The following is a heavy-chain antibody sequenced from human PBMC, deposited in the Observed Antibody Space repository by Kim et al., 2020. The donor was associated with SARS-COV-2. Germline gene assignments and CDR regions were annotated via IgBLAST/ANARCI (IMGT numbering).Heavy chain of an antibody. CDR3: ARERGSSSSNYYYYGMDV. CDR1: GFTFSDYY. J-gene: IGHJ6*02. D-gene: IGHD6-13*01. CDR2: ISSSSSYT. V-gene: IGHV3-11*06. Sequence: GGSLRLSCAASGFTFSDYYMSWIRQAPGKGLEWVSYISSSSSYTNYADSVKGRFTISRDNAKNSLYLQMNSLRAEDTAVYYCARERGSSSSNYYYYGMDVWGQGTTVTVSS.